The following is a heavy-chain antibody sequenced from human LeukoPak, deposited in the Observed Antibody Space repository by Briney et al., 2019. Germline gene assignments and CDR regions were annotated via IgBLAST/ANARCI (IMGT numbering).Heavy chain of an antibody. CDR3: TNWGDTWGLDF. J-gene: IGHJ4*02. D-gene: IGHD7-27*01. CDR1: GLNFRKSC. V-gene: IGHV3-7*01. CDR2: IKDDGSEK. Sequence: PGGSLRLSCAASGLNFRKSCMTWVRQAPGRGLEWVANIKDDGSEKLYVDSVKGRFTISRDDAKSSLYLQMNSLRAEDTAVYYCTNWGDTWGLDFWGQGVLVSVSS.